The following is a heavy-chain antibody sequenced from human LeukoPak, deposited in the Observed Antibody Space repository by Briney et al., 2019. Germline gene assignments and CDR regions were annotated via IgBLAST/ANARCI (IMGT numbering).Heavy chain of an antibody. CDR3: ARDGDRYNPRPFDY. J-gene: IGHJ4*02. CDR1: GGSISSGSYY. V-gene: IGHV4-61*02. D-gene: IGHD5-24*01. CDR2: IYSSGST. Sequence: SEPLSLTCSVSGGSISSGSYYGSWIRQPAGKGLEWIGRIYSSGSTNYSPSPKSRVTISVDTSKNQFSLKLSSVTAADTAVYYCARDGDRYNPRPFDYWGQGTLVTVS.